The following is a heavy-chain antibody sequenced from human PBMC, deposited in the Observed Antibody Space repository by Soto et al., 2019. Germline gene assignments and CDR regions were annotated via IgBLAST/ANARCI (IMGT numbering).Heavy chain of an antibody. CDR1: GGSISSYY. D-gene: IGHD6-19*01. CDR3: ARGRIAVGSVRYDY. CDR2: IYYSGST. Sequence: PSETLSLTCTVSGGSISSYYWSWIRQPPGKGLEWIGYIYYSGSTNYNPSLKSRVTISVDTSKNQFSLKLSSVTAADTAVYYCARGRIAVGSVRYDYWSQGTLVTVSS. V-gene: IGHV4-59*01. J-gene: IGHJ4*02.